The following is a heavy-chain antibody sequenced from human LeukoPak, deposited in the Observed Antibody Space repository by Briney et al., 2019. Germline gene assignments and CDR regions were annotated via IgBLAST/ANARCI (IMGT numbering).Heavy chain of an antibody. Sequence: ASVKVSCKASGGTFSSYAISWVRQAPGQGLEWMGGIIPIFGTANYAQKFQGRVTTTADESTSTAYMELSSLRSEDTAVYYCARGFQFYYDSSGYSYYLDYWGQGTLVTVSS. CDR3: ARGFQFYYDSSGYSYYLDY. D-gene: IGHD3-22*01. CDR1: GGTFSSYA. V-gene: IGHV1-69*13. CDR2: IIPIFGTA. J-gene: IGHJ4*02.